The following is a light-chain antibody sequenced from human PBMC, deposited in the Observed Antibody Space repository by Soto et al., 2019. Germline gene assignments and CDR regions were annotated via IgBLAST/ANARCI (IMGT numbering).Light chain of an antibody. CDR1: QSISNY. J-gene: IGKJ1*01. V-gene: IGKV1-39*01. Sequence: DVQMTQSPSSLSASVGDRVTITCRASQSISNYLNWYQQKPGKAPNLLIFAASTVQSGVPSRFSGSGSGTHFTLTISSLQPEDFATYYCQQSYSTPPWTLGQGTKVDIK. CDR2: AAS. CDR3: QQSYSTPPWT.